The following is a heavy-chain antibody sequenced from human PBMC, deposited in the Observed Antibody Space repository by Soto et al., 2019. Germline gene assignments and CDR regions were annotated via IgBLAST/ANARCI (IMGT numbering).Heavy chain of an antibody. CDR2: ISGDASST. D-gene: IGHD7-27*01. CDR1: GFTFSDNW. Sequence: EVKVVESGGGLGQPGGSLRLSCAASGFTFSDNWMHWVRQPPGKGPVWVSRISGDASSTYYADSVKGRFTISRDSATNTVYLQMDSLRVEDTAVYYCTRGGTRTTYWGLFDSWGQGTLVTVSS. V-gene: IGHV3-74*01. CDR3: TRGGTRTTYWGLFDS. J-gene: IGHJ4*02.